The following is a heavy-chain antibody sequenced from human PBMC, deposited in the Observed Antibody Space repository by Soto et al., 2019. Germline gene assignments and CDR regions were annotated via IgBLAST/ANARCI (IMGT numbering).Heavy chain of an antibody. V-gene: IGHV1-2*02. CDR2: INLDSGAT. CDR3: ARVVPGAEAWFGP. D-gene: IGHD2-2*01. Sequence: GAAVKVSCKTSGYKFPAYYMHWVRQAPGQRLEWMGWINLDSGATNYAQTFQGRVSMTTDTSITTAYMELRSLRSDDTAVYYCARVVPGAEAWFGPWGQGTLVTVSS. CDR1: GYKFPAYY. J-gene: IGHJ5*02.